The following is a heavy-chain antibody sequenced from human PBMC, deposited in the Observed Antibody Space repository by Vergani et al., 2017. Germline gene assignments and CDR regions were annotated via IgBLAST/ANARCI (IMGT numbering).Heavy chain of an antibody. D-gene: IGHD1-14*01. CDR1: GFTFNQYG. J-gene: IGHJ5*02. CDR2: TWYDGNNK. V-gene: IGHV3-33*01. Sequence: QVQLVESGGGVVQPGRSLRLSCAASGFTFNQYGMHWVRQAPGKGLEWVAVTWYDGNNKQYADSVKGRFTISRDNSKSTMYLQMNSLRDEDTGVYYCAGDLRLLYNRFDPWGQRTLVTVSS. CDR3: AGDLRLLYNRFDP.